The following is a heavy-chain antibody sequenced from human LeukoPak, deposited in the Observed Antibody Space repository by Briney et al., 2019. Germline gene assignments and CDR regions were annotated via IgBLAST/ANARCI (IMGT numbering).Heavy chain of an antibody. Sequence: GVSLRLSCAASGITFSSNWMHWVRQAPGKGLVWVSRINGDGSVTNYADSVKGRFTISRDNAKNTLYLQMNSLRAEDTAVYYCGSSSSTCCDYWGQGALVTVSS. V-gene: IGHV3-74*01. D-gene: IGHD2-2*01. CDR3: GSSSSTCCDY. J-gene: IGHJ4*02. CDR1: GITFSSNW. CDR2: INGDGSVT.